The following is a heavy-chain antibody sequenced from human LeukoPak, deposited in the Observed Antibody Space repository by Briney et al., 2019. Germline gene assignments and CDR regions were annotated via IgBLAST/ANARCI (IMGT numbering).Heavy chain of an antibody. CDR3: ARDGAYDFWSGYHPGYFDY. D-gene: IGHD3-3*01. Sequence: PSETLSLTCTVSGGSISSYYWSWIRQPPGKGLEWIGYIYYSGSTNYNPSLKSRVAISVDTSKNQFSLKLSSVTAADTAVYYCARDGAYDFWSGYHPGYFDYWGQGTLATVSS. CDR2: IYYSGST. CDR1: GGSISSYY. J-gene: IGHJ4*02. V-gene: IGHV4-59*01.